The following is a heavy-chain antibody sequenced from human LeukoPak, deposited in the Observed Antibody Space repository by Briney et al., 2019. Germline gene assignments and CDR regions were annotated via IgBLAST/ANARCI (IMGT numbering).Heavy chain of an antibody. J-gene: IGHJ4*02. Sequence: GGSLRLSCAASGFTFSSYAMGWVRQAPGKGLEWVSAISGSGGSTYYADSVKGRFTISRDNSKNTLYLQMNSLRAEDTAVYYCAKVYDSSGYYFFSPFDYWGQGTLVTVSS. CDR3: AKVYDSSGYYFFSPFDY. V-gene: IGHV3-23*01. CDR2: ISGSGGST. CDR1: GFTFSSYA. D-gene: IGHD3-22*01.